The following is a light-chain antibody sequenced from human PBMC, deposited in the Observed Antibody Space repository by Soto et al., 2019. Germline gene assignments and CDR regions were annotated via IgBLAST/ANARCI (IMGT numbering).Light chain of an antibody. V-gene: IGKV1-6*01. CDR3: QQVNVYPST. CDR1: QGIRND. CDR2: DAS. Sequence: AIQMTQSPSSLSASVGDRFAITCRASQGIRNDLGWYQQKPGKAPKLLIYDASTLHSGVPSRFSGGGSGTDFTLTISSLQPEDFATYYCQQVNVYPSTFGGGTKVDIK. J-gene: IGKJ4*01.